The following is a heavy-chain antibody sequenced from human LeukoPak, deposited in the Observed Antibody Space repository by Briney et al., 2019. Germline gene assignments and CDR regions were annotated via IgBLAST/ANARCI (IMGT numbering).Heavy chain of an antibody. V-gene: IGHV3-30*18. J-gene: IGHJ4*02. CDR1: GFTVSSNY. CDR2: ISYDGSNK. Sequence: GGSLRLSCAASGFTVSSNYMSWVRQAPGKGLEWVAVISYDGSNKYYADSVKGRFTISRDNSKNTLYLQMNSLRAEDTAVYYCAKAGDSSGYYYEDYWGQGTLVTVSS. CDR3: AKAGDSSGYYYEDY. D-gene: IGHD3-22*01.